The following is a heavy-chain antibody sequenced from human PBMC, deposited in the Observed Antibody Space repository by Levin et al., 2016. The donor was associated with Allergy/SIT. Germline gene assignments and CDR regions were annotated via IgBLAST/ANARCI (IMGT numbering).Heavy chain of an antibody. D-gene: IGHD6-19*01. CDR2: INSDGSDT. CDR3: ARARTSGWYYFDY. Sequence: GESLKISCAASGFTFSNYWMHWVRQAPGKGLVWVSRINSDGSDTRYADSVKGRFTMSRDNAKNTLYLQINSLRAEDTAVYYCARARTSGWYYFDYRGQGTLVTVSS. V-gene: IGHV3-74*01. J-gene: IGHJ4*02. CDR1: GFTFSNYW.